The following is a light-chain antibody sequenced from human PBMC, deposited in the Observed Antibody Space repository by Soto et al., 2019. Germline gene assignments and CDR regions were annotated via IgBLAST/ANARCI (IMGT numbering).Light chain of an antibody. J-gene: IGLJ2*01. CDR1: SSNIGAGYD. Sequence: QSVLTQPPSVSGAPGQRVTISCTGSSSNIGAGYDVHWYQQLPGTAPKLLIFGNSNRPSGVPDRFSGSNSGTSASLAITGLQAEDEADYYCQSYDSTLNGWIFGGGTKVTDL. CDR2: GNS. V-gene: IGLV1-40*01. CDR3: QSYDSTLNGWI.